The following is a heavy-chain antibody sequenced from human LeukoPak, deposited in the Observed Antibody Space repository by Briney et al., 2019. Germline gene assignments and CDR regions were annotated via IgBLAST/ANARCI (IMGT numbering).Heavy chain of an antibody. Sequence: GGSLSFSGSACGFTFSTNRWHRHGQAQGKGWMWVFIINSDGSSTSDADAVTGRFTISRDNAKTTLYLQMNTLRVEDTAVYYCARWPTTDAGYSYGYPFDYWGQGTLVTVSS. CDR2: INSDGSST. CDR1: GFTFSTNR. D-gene: IGHD5-18*01. CDR3: ARWPTTDAGYSYGYPFDY. J-gene: IGHJ4*02. V-gene: IGHV3-74*01.